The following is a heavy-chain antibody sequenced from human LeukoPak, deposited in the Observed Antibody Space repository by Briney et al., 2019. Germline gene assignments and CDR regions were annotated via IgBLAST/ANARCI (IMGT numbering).Heavy chain of an antibody. CDR3: ARVVLIWGLYSSSSSYDY. V-gene: IGHV1-2*02. J-gene: IGHJ4*02. D-gene: IGHD6-6*01. CDR1: GYTFTGYY. Sequence: ASVKVSCKASGYTFTGYYMHWVRQAPGQGLEWMGWINPNSGGTNYAQKFQGRVTMTRDTSISTAYMELSRLRSDDTAVYYCARVVLIWGLYSSSSSYDYWGQGTLVTVSS. CDR2: INPNSGGT.